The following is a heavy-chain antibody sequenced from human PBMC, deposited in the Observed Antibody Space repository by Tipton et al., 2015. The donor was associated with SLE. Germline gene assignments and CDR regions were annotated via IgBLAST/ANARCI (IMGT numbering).Heavy chain of an antibody. V-gene: IGHV1/OR15-2*01. CDR3: ARDGTAAALGWFDP. D-gene: IGHD6-13*01. Sequence: NLQGRVTMTRDTSTSTAYMELSRLRSDDTAVYYCARDGTAAALGWFDPWGQGTLVTVSS. J-gene: IGHJ5*02.